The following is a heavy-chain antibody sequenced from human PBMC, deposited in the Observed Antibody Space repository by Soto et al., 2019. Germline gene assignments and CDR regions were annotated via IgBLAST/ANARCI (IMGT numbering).Heavy chain of an antibody. Sequence: GGSLRLSCAASGFTFSSYAMSWVRQAPGKGLEWVSAISGSGGSTYYADSVKGRFTISRDNSKNTLYLQMNSLRAEDTAVYYCAKGLAKWELLTGFDYWGQGTLVTVSS. CDR2: ISGSGGST. V-gene: IGHV3-23*01. CDR3: AKGLAKWELLTGFDY. D-gene: IGHD1-26*01. J-gene: IGHJ4*02. CDR1: GFTFSSYA.